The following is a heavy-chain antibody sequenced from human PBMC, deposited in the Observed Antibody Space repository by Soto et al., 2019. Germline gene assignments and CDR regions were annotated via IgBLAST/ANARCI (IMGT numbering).Heavy chain of an antibody. CDR2: INHSGSS. CDR1: GGFFSGYA. Sequence: SEALSLPCAGYGGFFSGYAWTWIRQPPGTGLEWIGEINHSGSSNYNPSLKSRVTISVDTSKNQFSLKLTSVTAADTAVYYCARDEITGLFDYWGRGTLVTVSS. D-gene: IGHD2-8*02. V-gene: IGHV4-34*01. J-gene: IGHJ4*02. CDR3: ARDEITGLFDY.